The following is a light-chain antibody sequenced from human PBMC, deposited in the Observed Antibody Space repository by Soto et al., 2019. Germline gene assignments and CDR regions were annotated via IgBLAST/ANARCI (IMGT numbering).Light chain of an antibody. CDR2: AAS. J-gene: IGKJ1*01. CDR3: QHFGNSLWT. CDR1: QSVASRK. Sequence: IVLTQSPGTLCVSAGERATLSCRASQSVASRKLAWYQQKSGQAPRLLMYAASSRAIHTPDRFSGSGSGTDFTLTISGLQHEDFAVYYCQHFGNSLWTFCQGTKVDIK. V-gene: IGKV3-20*01.